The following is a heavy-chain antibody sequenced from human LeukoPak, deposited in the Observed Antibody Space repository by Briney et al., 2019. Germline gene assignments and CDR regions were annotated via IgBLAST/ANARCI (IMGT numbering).Heavy chain of an antibody. CDR2: IYTSGST. Sequence: SETLSLTCTVSGGSINSYYWSWIRQPAGKGLEWIGRIYTSGSTNYNPSLKSRVTISVDTSKNQFSLRLTSVTAADTAVYYCARQTGSGLFILPGGQGTLVTVSS. D-gene: IGHD3/OR15-3a*01. CDR1: GGSINSYY. V-gene: IGHV4-4*07. J-gene: IGHJ4*02. CDR3: ARQTGSGLFILP.